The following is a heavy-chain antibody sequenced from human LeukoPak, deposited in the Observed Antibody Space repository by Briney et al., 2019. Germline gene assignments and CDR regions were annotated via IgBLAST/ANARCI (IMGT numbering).Heavy chain of an antibody. D-gene: IGHD6-13*01. CDR2: ISSSGSTI. V-gene: IGHV3-48*03. J-gene: IGHJ4*02. Sequence: TGGSLRLSCAASGFTFSSYEMNWVRQAPGKGLEWVSYISSSGSTIYYADSVKGRFTIPRDNAKNSLYLRMNSLRAEDTAVYYCARSGGYSSSWYIVDYWGQGTLVTVSS. CDR3: ARSGGYSSSWYIVDY. CDR1: GFTFSSYE.